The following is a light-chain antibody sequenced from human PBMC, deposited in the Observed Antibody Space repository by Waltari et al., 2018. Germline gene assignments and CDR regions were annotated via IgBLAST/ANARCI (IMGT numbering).Light chain of an antibody. Sequence: EIVLTQSPGTLSLSPGERATLSCRASQSVSSSYLAWYQQKPGQAPRLLIYGASSRATGIPDRVSGSGSGTDFTLTISRLEPKDSAVYYCQQYGSSPLFTFGPGTKVDIK. CDR1: QSVSSSY. CDR2: GAS. V-gene: IGKV3-20*01. J-gene: IGKJ3*01. CDR3: QQYGSSPLFT.